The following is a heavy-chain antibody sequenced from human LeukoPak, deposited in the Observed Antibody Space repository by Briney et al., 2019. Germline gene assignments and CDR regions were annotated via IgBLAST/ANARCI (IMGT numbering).Heavy chain of an antibody. CDR1: GGSISSYY. V-gene: IGHV4-59*01. Sequence: SETLSLTCTVSGGSISSYYWSWIRQPPGKGLEWIGDIYYSGSTNYNPSLKSRVTISVDTSKNQFSLKLSSVTAADTAVYYCARASFGVAPAYYYYMDVWGKGTTVTVSS. CDR3: ARASFGVAPAYYYYMDV. D-gene: IGHD3-3*01. J-gene: IGHJ6*03. CDR2: IYYSGST.